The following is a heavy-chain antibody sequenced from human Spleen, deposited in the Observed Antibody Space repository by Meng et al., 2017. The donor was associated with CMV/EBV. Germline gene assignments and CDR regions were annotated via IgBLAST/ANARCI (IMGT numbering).Heavy chain of an antibody. CDR1: GHSISSDYY. J-gene: IGHJ4*02. Sequence: GSLRLSCSVSGHSISSDYYWGWIRQPPGKGLEWIGSIHHSGNTYYNPSLKSRVTISVDTSKNQFSLKLSSVTAADTAVYYCARASGGLLQNDYWGQGTLVTVSS. CDR2: IHHSGNT. V-gene: IGHV4-38-2*01. CDR3: ARASGGLLQNDY. D-gene: IGHD3-10*01.